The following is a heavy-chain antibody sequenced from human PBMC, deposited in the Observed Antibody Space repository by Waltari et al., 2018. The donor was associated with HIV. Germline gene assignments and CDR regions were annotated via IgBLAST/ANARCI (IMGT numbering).Heavy chain of an antibody. Sequence: QVQLVQSGAEVKKPGASVKVSCKASGYTFTRSAISWVRQAPGQGLEWMGWISTYNDNTNHAQNFQGRVTMTTDTSTSTAYMERGSLKSDGTAVYYCARGELSQQRAPRPWGQGTLVTVSS. D-gene: IGHD3-16*02. V-gene: IGHV1-18*01. J-gene: IGHJ5*02. CDR2: ISTYNDNT. CDR3: ARGELSQQRAPRP. CDR1: GYTFTRSA.